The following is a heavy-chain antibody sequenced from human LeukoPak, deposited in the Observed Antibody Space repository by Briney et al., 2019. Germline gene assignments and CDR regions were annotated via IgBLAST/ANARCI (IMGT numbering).Heavy chain of an antibody. Sequence: PGGSLRLSCAASGDYWMSLVRQAPGKGLEWVANIKQDGSEKYYVDSVKGRFTISRDNAKNSLYLQMNSLRAEDTAVYYCSGSSGWARYFDYWGQGTLVTVSS. CDR1: GDYW. V-gene: IGHV3-7*05. J-gene: IGHJ4*02. CDR3: SGSSGWARYFDY. D-gene: IGHD6-19*01. CDR2: IKQDGSEK.